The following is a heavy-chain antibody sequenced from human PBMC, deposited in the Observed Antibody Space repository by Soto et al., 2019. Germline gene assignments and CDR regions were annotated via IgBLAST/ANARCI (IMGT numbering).Heavy chain of an antibody. V-gene: IGHV3-53*04. J-gene: IGHJ4*02. CDR1: GFTFSDYT. CDR3: ARDSPPNSSGYGSSDY. CDR2: ISRSGST. Sequence: GGSLRLSCAASGFTFSDYTMNWVRQAPGKGLEWVSSISRSGSTYYADSVKGRFTISRHNSKNTLYLQMNSLRAEDTAVYYCARDSPPNSSGYGSSDYWGQGTLVTVSS. D-gene: IGHD3-22*01.